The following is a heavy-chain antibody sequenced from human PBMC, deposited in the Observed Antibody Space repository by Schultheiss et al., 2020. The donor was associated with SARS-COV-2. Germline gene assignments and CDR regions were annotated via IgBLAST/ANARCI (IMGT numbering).Heavy chain of an antibody. Sequence: GGSLRLSCAASGFTFSSYAMSWVRQAPGKGLEWVSAISSSGSTIYYADSVKGRFTISRDNSKNTLYLQMNSLRAEDTAVYYCARDRGNWNFLDNYYGMDVWGQGTTVTVSS. CDR1: GFTFSSYA. V-gene: IGHV3-23*01. D-gene: IGHD1-7*01. CDR3: ARDRGNWNFLDNYYGMDV. CDR2: ISSSGSTI. J-gene: IGHJ6*02.